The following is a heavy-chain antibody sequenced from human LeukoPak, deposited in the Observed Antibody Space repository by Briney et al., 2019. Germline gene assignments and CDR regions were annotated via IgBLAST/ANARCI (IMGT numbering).Heavy chain of an antibody. J-gene: IGHJ4*02. CDR1: GFTFGSFT. CDR2: IRGTDTNT. Sequence: PGGSLRLSCAASGFTFGSFTMSWVRQAPGRSLEWVSAIRGTDTNTYYADSVRGRFTISRDNSNNTLFLQMNGLRAEDTAVYYCAKDWQSWSQGYFDYWGQGTLVTVSS. D-gene: IGHD2-8*01. CDR3: AKDWQSWSQGYFDY. V-gene: IGHV3-23*01.